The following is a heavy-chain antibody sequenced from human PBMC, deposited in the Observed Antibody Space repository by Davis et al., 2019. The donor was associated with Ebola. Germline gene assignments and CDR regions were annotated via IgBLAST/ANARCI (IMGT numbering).Heavy chain of an antibody. CDR3: AKEEYSSGGGSDY. V-gene: IGHV3-74*01. CDR2: INSDGSST. Sequence: PGGSLRLSCAASGFTFSSYWMHWVRQAPGKGLVWVSRINSDGSSTSYADSVKGRFTISRDNAKNTLYLQMNSLRAEDTAVYYCAKEEYSSGGGSDYWGQGTLVTVSS. J-gene: IGHJ4*02. CDR1: GFTFSSYW. D-gene: IGHD6-19*01.